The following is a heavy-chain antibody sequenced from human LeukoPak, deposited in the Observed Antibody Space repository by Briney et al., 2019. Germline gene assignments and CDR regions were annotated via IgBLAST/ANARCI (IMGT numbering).Heavy chain of an antibody. V-gene: IGHV4-4*02. J-gene: IGHJ4*02. CDR1: GGSISSSNW. CDR3: ARLSLKVLEWSPTKGKETHYFDY. CDR2: IYHSGST. Sequence: SETLSLTCAVSGGSISSSNWRSWVRQPPGKGLELIGEIYHSGSTNYNPSLKSRVTILEEKSKKQFSLKMSSVTAADTAVYYCARLSLKVLEWSPTKGKETHYFDYWGQGTLVTVSS. D-gene: IGHD3-3*01.